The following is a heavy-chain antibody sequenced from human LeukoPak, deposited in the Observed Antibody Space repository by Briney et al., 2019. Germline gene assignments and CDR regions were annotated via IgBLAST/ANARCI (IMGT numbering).Heavy chain of an antibody. D-gene: IGHD4-17*01. CDR3: ARRNGTTRGSYFDY. J-gene: IGHJ4*02. V-gene: IGHV4-34*01. CDR2: INHSGST. CDR1: GGSFSGYY. Sequence: SETLSLTCAVYGGSFSGYYWSWIRQPPGKGLEWIGEINHSGSTNYNPSLKSRVTISVDTSKNQFSLKLSSVTAAGTAVYYCARRNGTTRGSYFDYWGQGTLVTVSS.